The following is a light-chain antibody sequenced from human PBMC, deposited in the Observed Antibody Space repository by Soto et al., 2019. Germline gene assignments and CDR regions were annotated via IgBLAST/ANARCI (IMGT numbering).Light chain of an antibody. V-gene: IGKV3-15*01. CDR2: GAS. CDR3: QQYNNWPGT. Sequence: EVVMTQSPATLSLSPGERATLSCRASQSVRSNLAWYQQKPGQAPRLLMYGASTGATSIPARFGGSGSGTEFTLTISSLQSEDFAVYYCQQYNNWPGTFGQGTRVEIK. CDR1: QSVRSN. J-gene: IGKJ1*01.